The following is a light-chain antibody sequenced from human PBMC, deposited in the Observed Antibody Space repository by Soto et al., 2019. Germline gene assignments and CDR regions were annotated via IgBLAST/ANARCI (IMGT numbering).Light chain of an antibody. CDR3: QSYDSSNRV. V-gene: IGLV6-57*04. J-gene: IGLJ3*02. Sequence: NFMLTQPHSVSDSPGKTVTISCTRSSGSIASFYVQWYQQRPGSAPTTVIYEHNQRPSGVPDRFSGSIDSSSNSASLTISGLKTEDEADYYCQSYDSSNRVFGGGTKLTVL. CDR2: EHN. CDR1: SGSIASFY.